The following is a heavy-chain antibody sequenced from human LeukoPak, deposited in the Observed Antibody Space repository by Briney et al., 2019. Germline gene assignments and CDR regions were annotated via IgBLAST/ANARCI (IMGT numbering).Heavy chain of an antibody. CDR3: ARDGGSGWYDC. CDR1: GGSISRYC. J-gene: IGHJ5*01. D-gene: IGHD6-19*01. V-gene: IGHV4-59*12. CDR2: IYYRGSS. Sequence: SETLSLTCTVSGGSISRYCWSWIRQPPGKGLEWIGYIYYRGSSNYNPSLKSRVTISVDTSKNQFSLKLTSVTGADTAIYYCARDGGSGWYDCSGEGTLVTVSS.